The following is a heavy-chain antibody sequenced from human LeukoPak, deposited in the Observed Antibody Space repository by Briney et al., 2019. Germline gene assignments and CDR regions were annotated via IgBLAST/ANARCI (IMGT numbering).Heavy chain of an antibody. CDR1: GYTFTSYG. V-gene: IGHV1-18*01. CDR3: ARVSGSSWYPNYYYYGMDV. J-gene: IGHJ6*02. CDR2: ISAYNGNT. D-gene: IGHD6-13*01. Sequence: ASVKVSCKASGYTFTSYGNSWVRQAPGQGLEWMGWISAYNGNTNYAQKLQGRVTMTTDTSTSTAYMELRSLRSDDTAVYYCARVSGSSWYPNYYYYGMDVWGQGTTVTVSS.